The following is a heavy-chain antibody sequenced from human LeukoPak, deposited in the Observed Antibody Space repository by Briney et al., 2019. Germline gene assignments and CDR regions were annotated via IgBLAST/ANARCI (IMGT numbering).Heavy chain of an antibody. V-gene: IGHV1-69*13. D-gene: IGHD3-22*01. J-gene: IGHJ4*02. CDR1: GGTFSSYA. Sequence: ASVKVSCKASGGTFSSYAISWVRQAPGQGLEWMGGTIPIFGTANYAQKFQGRVTITADESTSTAYMELSSLRSEDTAVYYCARSPVTMIVVGYYFDYWGQGTLVTVSS. CDR2: TIPIFGTA. CDR3: ARSPVTMIVVGYYFDY.